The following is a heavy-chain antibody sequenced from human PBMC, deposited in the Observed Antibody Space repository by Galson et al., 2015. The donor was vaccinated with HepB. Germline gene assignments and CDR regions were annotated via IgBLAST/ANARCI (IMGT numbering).Heavy chain of an antibody. D-gene: IGHD1-20*01. CDR2: ITTYNGNT. V-gene: IGHV1-18*01. CDR3: ARDLTGMTAFDH. Sequence: SVKVSCKASGYTFNYFGFSWVRQAPGQGLEWMGRITTYNGNTNYAQKFQDTVTMSTDTITSTAYMELRNLRSDDTAVYYCARDLTGMTAFDHWGQGTLVTVSS. J-gene: IGHJ4*02. CDR1: GYTFNYFG.